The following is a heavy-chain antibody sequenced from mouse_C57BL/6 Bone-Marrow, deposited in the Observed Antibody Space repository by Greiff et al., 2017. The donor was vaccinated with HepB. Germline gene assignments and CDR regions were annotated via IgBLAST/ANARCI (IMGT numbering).Heavy chain of an antibody. CDR2: IDPSDSYT. CDR1: GYTFTSYW. V-gene: IGHV1-69*01. CDR3: AREGQLRRLDY. Sequence: QVQLQQPGAELVMPGASVKLSCKASGYTFTSYWMHWVKQRPGQGLEWIGEIDPSDSYTNYNQKFKGKSTLTVDKSSSTAYMQLSSLTSEDSAVYYCAREGQLRRLDYWGQGTTLTVSS. D-gene: IGHD3-2*02. J-gene: IGHJ2*01.